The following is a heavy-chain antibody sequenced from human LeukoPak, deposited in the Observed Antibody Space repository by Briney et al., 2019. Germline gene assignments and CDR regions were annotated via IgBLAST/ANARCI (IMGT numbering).Heavy chain of an antibody. CDR1: GYTFTGYY. Sequence: GASVKVSCKASGYTFTGYYMQWVRQAPGQGLEWMGWINPNSGGTNYAQKFQGRVTMTRDTSISTAYMELSRLRSDDTAVYYCARAYYGSGSYVMGYWGQGTLVTVSS. D-gene: IGHD3-10*01. V-gene: IGHV1-2*02. CDR2: INPNSGGT. J-gene: IGHJ4*02. CDR3: ARAYYGSGSYVMGY.